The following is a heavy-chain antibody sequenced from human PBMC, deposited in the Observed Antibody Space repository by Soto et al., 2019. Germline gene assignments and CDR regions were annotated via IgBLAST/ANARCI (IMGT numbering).Heavy chain of an antibody. J-gene: IGHJ6*02. CDR3: ATSPPAYYYYGMDV. V-gene: IGHV3-30-3*01. CDR1: VFTFSSYA. Sequence: GGSLRLSCAASVFTFSSYAMHLVRQAPGKGLEWVAVISYDGSDKYYADSVKGRFTISRDNSKNTLYLQMNSLRAEDTAVYYCATSPPAYYYYGMDVWGQGTTVTVSS. CDR2: ISYDGSDK.